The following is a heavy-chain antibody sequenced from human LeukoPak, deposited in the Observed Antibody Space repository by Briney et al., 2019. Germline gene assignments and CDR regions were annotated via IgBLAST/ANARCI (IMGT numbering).Heavy chain of an antibody. J-gene: IGHJ4*02. Sequence: GGSLRLSCAASGFTFSSYWMHWVRQAQGKGLVWVSRINSDGSSTSYADSVKGRFTISRDNAKNTLYLQMNSLRAEDTAVYYCARSGSSGWYDYWGQGTLVTVSS. CDR1: GFTFSSYW. V-gene: IGHV3-74*01. CDR3: ARSGSSGWYDY. D-gene: IGHD6-19*01. CDR2: INSDGSST.